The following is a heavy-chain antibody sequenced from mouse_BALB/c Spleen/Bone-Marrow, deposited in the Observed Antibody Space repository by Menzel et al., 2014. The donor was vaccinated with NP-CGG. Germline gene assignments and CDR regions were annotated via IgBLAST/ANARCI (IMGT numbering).Heavy chain of an antibody. CDR3: ANYYYGSSLFAY. CDR2: VDPANGNT. Sequence: VQLQQSGAELVKPGASVKLSCTASGFNIKDTYMHWVKQRPEQGLEWIGRVDPANGNTKYGPKFQGKATITADTSSNTAYLQLSSLTSEDTAVYYCANYYYGSSLFAYWGQGTLVTVSA. CDR1: GFNIKDTY. V-gene: IGHV14-3*02. J-gene: IGHJ3*01. D-gene: IGHD1-1*01.